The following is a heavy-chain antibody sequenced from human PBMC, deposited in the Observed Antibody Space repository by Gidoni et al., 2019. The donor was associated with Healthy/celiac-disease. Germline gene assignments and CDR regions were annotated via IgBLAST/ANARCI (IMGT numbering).Heavy chain of an antibody. CDR2: IYSGGST. D-gene: IGHD6-6*01. CDR1: GFTVSSNY. Sequence: SGFTVSSNYMSWVRQAPGKGLEWVSVIYSGGSTYYADSVKGRFTISRHNSKNTLYLQMNSLRAEDTAVYYCARDLAARWDGAFDIWGQGTMVTVSS. V-gene: IGHV3-53*04. CDR3: ARDLAARWDGAFDI. J-gene: IGHJ3*02.